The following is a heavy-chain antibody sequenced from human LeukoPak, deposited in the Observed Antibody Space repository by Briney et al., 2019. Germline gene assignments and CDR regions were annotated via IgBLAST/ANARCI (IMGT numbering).Heavy chain of an antibody. V-gene: IGHV1-8*01. J-gene: IGHJ4*02. CDR2: MNPNSGNR. D-gene: IGHD5-24*01. CDR1: GYTFTNYD. Sequence: GASVKVSCKASGYTFTNYDINWVRQATGQGLEWMGWMNPNSGNRVYEQKFQGRVTITRNTSMSTAHMELSSLTSEDTAVYYCARGRRDGYGLYYFDYWGQGTLVTVSS. CDR3: ARGRRDGYGLYYFDY.